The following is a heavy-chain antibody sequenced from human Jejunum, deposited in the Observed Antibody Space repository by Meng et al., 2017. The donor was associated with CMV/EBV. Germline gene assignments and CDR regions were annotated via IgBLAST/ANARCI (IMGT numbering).Heavy chain of an antibody. CDR1: TFSKYA. CDR2: MSYDGSNI. D-gene: IGHD2-8*01. J-gene: IGHJ4*02. V-gene: IGHV3-30-3*01. CDR3: ARDRDACTNGKCYLDY. Sequence: TFSKYAMHWVRQAQGKGLEWVTLMSYDGSNIRYADSVMGRFTISRDNSKNTLYLQMNSLRPEDTAVYYCARDRDACTNGKCYLDYWGQGTLVTVSS.